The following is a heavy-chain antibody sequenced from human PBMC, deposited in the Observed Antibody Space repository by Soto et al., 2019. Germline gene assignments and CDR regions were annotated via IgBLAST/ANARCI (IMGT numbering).Heavy chain of an antibody. CDR2: INAGNGNT. CDR3: ARDSTFYGVYGMDV. Sequence: ASVKVSCKASGYTFTSYAMHWARQAPGQRLEWMGWINAGNGNTKYSQKFQGRVTITRDTSASTAYMELSSLRSEDTAVYYCARDSTFYGVYGMDVWGQGTTVTVSS. V-gene: IGHV1-3*01. J-gene: IGHJ6*02. D-gene: IGHD2-8*01. CDR1: GYTFTSYA.